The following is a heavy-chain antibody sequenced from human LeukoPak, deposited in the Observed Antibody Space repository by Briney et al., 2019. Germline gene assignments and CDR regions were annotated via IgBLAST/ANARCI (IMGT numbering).Heavy chain of an antibody. D-gene: IGHD6-13*01. CDR3: ARDPASAAGTGYFDY. V-gene: IGHV1-3*01. CDR1: GYTFTSYA. J-gene: IGHJ4*02. Sequence: GASVKVSCKASGYTFTSYAMHWVRQAPGQRLEWMGWINAGNGNTKYSQKFQGRVTITRDTSASTAYMELSSLRSEDTAVYYCARDPASAAGTGYFDYWGQGTLVTVSS. CDR2: INAGNGNT.